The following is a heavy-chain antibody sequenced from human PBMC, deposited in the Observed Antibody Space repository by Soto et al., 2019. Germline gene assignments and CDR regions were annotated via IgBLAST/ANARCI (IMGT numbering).Heavy chain of an antibody. CDR2: IYYSGST. CDR1: GGSISSYY. J-gene: IGHJ6*02. CDR3: ARVAGATIHYYYYGMDV. V-gene: IGHV4-59*01. D-gene: IGHD1-26*01. Sequence: SETLSLTCTVSGGSISSYYGSWIRQPPGKGLEWIGYIYYSGSTNYNPSLKSRVTISVDTSKNQFSLKLSSVTAADTAVYYCARVAGATIHYYYYGMDVWGQGTTVTVSS.